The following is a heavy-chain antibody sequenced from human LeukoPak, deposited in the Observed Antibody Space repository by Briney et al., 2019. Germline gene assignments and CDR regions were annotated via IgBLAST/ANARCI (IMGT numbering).Heavy chain of an antibody. Sequence: ASVKVSCKASGYTFTGYYMHWVRQAPGQGLEWMGWINPNSGGTNYAQKFQGWVTMTRDTSISTAYMELSRLRSDDTAVYYCARDGGWAAAGEDNGMDVWGKGTTVTVSS. D-gene: IGHD6-13*01. CDR1: GYTFTGYY. J-gene: IGHJ6*04. CDR3: ARDGGWAAAGEDNGMDV. V-gene: IGHV1-2*04. CDR2: INPNSGGT.